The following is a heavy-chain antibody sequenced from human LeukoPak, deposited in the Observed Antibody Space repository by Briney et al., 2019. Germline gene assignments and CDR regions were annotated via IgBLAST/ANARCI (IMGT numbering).Heavy chain of an antibody. CDR3: TTRGSGYYYFDC. D-gene: IGHD3-22*01. V-gene: IGHV3-15*01. CDR2: FKSTTDGGTT. CDR1: GFTFTNAW. J-gene: IGHJ4*02. Sequence: GGALRLSCAASGFTFTNAWMYWVRQAPGKGLEWVGRFKSTTDGGTTDYAAPVKGRFTISSDDSKNTLYLPMTSLKTEDTAVYYCTTRGSGYYYFDCWGQGTLVTVSS.